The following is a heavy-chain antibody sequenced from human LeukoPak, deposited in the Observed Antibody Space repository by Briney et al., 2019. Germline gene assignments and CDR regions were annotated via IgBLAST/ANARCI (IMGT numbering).Heavy chain of an antibody. Sequence: GGSLRLSCAASGFTFSIYSMNWVRQAPGKGLEYVSSINSGSTYIYYADSVKGRFTISRDNSKTTLYLQMNRLRPEDTAVYYCAKERGSGNYYFALDVWGQGTTVTVSS. J-gene: IGHJ6*02. CDR2: INSGSTYI. CDR3: AKERGSGNYYFALDV. CDR1: GFTFSIYS. D-gene: IGHD3-10*01. V-gene: IGHV3-21*01.